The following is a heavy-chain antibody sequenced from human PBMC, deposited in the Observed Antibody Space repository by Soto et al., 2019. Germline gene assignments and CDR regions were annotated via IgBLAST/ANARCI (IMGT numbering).Heavy chain of an antibody. CDR3: ATRIGNIGWYWLDT. V-gene: IGHV1-58*01. Sequence: GASVKVSGKASGFTFSSSAVQWVRQARGQPLEWIGWIVLGNGNTNYAQKFQERVTITRDMSTSTAYMEVRSLTSEDTAVYYCATRIGNIGWYWLDTWGQGTLVTVSS. CDR1: GFTFSSSA. D-gene: IGHD6-19*01. CDR2: IVLGNGNT. J-gene: IGHJ5*02.